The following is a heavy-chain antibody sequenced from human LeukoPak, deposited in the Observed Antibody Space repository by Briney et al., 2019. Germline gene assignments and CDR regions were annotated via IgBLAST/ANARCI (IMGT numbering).Heavy chain of an antibody. Sequence: ASVNVSCKASGYTFTAYYMHWVRQAPGQGLRWRGWINPNSGGTNYAQKFQARFTTTRATSISTAYLELSRLRSDDTPVYYCAKDRWGYCSSTSCSRTLFHNNWFVPWGQGTLVTVSS. J-gene: IGHJ5*02. CDR2: INPNSGGT. CDR1: GYTFTAYY. V-gene: IGHV1-2*02. D-gene: IGHD2-2*01. CDR3: AKDRWGYCSSTSCSRTLFHNNWFVP.